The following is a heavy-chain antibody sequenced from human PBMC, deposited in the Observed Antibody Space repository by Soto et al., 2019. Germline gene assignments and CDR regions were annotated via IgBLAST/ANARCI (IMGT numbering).Heavy chain of an antibody. D-gene: IGHD3-10*01. CDR3: ATGITMVRGAERRYYYYYYGMDV. Sequence: PGGSLRLSCAASGFTFSSYAMSWVRQAPGKGLEWVSAIRGSGGSTYSADSVKGRFTISRDNSKNTLYLQMNSLRAEDTAVYYCATGITMVRGAERRYYYYYYGMDVWGQGTTVTVSS. CDR2: IRGSGGST. V-gene: IGHV3-23*01. J-gene: IGHJ6*02. CDR1: GFTFSSYA.